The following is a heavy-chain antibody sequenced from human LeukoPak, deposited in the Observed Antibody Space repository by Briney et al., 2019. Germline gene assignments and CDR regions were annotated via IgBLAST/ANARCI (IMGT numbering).Heavy chain of an antibody. CDR1: GFTFSSYE. D-gene: IGHD2-15*01. J-gene: IGHJ4*02. Sequence: PGESLRLSCAASGFTFSSYEMSWVRQAPGKGLEWISYIRSSGDIIKYADSVKGRFTISRDNAKNSLYLQLNGLRAEDTAVYYCASGPGFCSGGSCLEGYYFDYWGQGILVTVSS. CDR2: IRSSGDII. CDR3: ASGPGFCSGGSCLEGYYFDY. V-gene: IGHV3-48*03.